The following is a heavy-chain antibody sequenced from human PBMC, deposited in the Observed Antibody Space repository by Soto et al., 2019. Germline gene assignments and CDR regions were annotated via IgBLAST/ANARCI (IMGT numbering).Heavy chain of an antibody. D-gene: IGHD2-15*01. CDR2: INPNSGGT. V-gene: IGHV1-2*04. CDR1: GYTFTGNY. J-gene: IGHJ3*02. CDR3: ARGVVVVAATPRGAFDI. Sequence: TSVKVSCKASGYTFTGNYMHWVRQAPGQGLEWMGWINPNSGGTNYAQKFQGWVTMTRDTSISTAYMELSRLRSDDTAVYYCARGVVVVAATPRGAFDIWGQGTMVTVSS.